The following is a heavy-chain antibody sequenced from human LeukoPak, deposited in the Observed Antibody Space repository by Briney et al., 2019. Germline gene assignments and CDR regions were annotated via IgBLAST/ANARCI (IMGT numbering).Heavy chain of an antibody. V-gene: IGHV3-21*01. J-gene: IGHJ4*02. CDR3: ATDVRDEYSSGWYPIGY. Sequence: GGSLRLSCAASGFTLSTYSMNWVRQAPGKGLEWVSSISSGSRYMYYADSVKGRFTISRDNAKNSLYLLMNSLRAEDTAVYYCATDVRDEYSSGWYPIGYWGQGTLVTVPS. D-gene: IGHD6-19*01. CDR2: ISSGSRYM. CDR1: GFTLSTYS.